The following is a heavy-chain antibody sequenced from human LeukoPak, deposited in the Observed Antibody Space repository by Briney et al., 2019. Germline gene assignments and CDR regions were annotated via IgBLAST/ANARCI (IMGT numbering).Heavy chain of an antibody. J-gene: IGHJ5*02. CDR3: AKEGIAAATTPGTNWFDP. D-gene: IGHD6-13*01. Sequence: PGGSLRLSCAASGFTFSSYAMSWVRQAPGKGLEWVSAISGSGGSTYYADSVKGRFTISRDNSKNTLYLQMNSLRAEDTAVYYCAKEGIAAATTPGTNWFDPWGQGTLVTVSS. V-gene: IGHV3-23*01. CDR1: GFTFSSYA. CDR2: ISGSGGST.